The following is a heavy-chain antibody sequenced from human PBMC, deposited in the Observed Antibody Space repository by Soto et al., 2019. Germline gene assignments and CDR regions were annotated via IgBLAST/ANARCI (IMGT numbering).Heavy chain of an antibody. CDR1: GFTFSNAW. D-gene: IGHD2-15*01. CDR2: IKSKTDGGTT. V-gene: IGHV3-15*01. J-gene: IGHJ4*01. CDR3: TTDLALGYCRGGSCSTHNY. Sequence: PGGSLRLSCAASGFTFSNAWMSWVRQAPGKGLEWVGRIKSKTDGGTTDYAAPVKGRFTISRDDSKNTLYLQMNSLKTEDTAVYYCTTDLALGYCRGGSCSTHNYWGHGTLVTVSS.